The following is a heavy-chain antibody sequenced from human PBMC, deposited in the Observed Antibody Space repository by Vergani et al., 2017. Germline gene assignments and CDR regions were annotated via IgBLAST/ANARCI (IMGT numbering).Heavy chain of an antibody. D-gene: IGHD2/OR15-2a*01. J-gene: IGHJ5*02. V-gene: IGHV4-61*02. CDR2: LYPSGLT. CDR3: ARENTAFHWFDP. CDR1: GGSLSTDYSY. Sequence: QLQLRQSGPGLLKPSQTLSLTCNISGGSLSTDYSYWSWIRQSADKGLEWIGRLYPSGLTNYSPSLKSRLTMSIDTPNNQFSLNLRSVTAADTAVYYCARENTAFHWFDPWGQGIQVTVSS.